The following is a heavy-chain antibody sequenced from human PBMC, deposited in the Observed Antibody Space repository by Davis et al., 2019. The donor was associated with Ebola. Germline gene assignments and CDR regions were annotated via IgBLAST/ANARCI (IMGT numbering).Heavy chain of an antibody. D-gene: IGHD5-12*01. Sequence: PGGSLRLSCAASGFTFSSYGMHWVRQAPGKGLEWVAVVWYDGSNKYYADSVKGRFTISRDNSKNTLYLQMNSLRAEDTAVYYCAKVVGIVATQADYWGQGTLVTVSS. CDR3: AKVVGIVATQADY. CDR2: VWYDGSNK. J-gene: IGHJ4*02. V-gene: IGHV3-30*02. CDR1: GFTFSSYG.